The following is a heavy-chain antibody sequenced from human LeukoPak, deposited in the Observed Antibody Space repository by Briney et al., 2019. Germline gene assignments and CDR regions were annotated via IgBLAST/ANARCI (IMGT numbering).Heavy chain of an antibody. Sequence: GGSLRLSCAASGFTFSSYSMNWVRQAPGKGLEWVSSISSSSSYIYYSDSVKGRFTISRDNAKNSLYLQMNSLRAEDTAVYYCARGLLEWLLRDWGQGTLVTLSS. J-gene: IGHJ4*02. CDR2: ISSSSSYI. CDR3: ARGLLEWLLRD. CDR1: GFTFSSYS. V-gene: IGHV3-21*01. D-gene: IGHD3-3*01.